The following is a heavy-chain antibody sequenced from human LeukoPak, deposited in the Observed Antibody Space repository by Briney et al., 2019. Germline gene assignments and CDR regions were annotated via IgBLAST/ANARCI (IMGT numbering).Heavy chain of an antibody. CDR2: IIPIFGTA. CDR3: ARDRHGSGSYYLYFDY. V-gene: IGHV1-69*06. CDR1: GDTFSSYA. D-gene: IGHD3-10*01. J-gene: IGHJ4*02. Sequence: SVKVSCKASGDTFSSYAISWVRQAPGQGLEWMGGIIPIFGTANYAQKFQGRVTITADKSTSTAYMELSSLRSEDTAVYYCARDRHGSGSYYLYFDYWGQGTLVTVSS.